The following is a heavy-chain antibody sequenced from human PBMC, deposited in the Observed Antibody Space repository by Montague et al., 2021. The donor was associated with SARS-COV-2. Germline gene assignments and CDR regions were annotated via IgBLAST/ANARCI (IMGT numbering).Heavy chain of an antibody. V-gene: IGHV4-4*09. CDR3: ARLTGSRVYYYHYGLDF. D-gene: IGHD3-22*01. CDR1: GDSIRGSH. CDR2: INNSEST. Sequence: SETLSLTCTVSGDSIRGSHWSWIRQPPGKGLEWIGYINNSESTNYNPALESRVTFTVPASKNQFYLTLRSVTAADTAVYYCARLTGSRVYYYHYGLDFWGQGTLVTVSS. J-gene: IGHJ4*03.